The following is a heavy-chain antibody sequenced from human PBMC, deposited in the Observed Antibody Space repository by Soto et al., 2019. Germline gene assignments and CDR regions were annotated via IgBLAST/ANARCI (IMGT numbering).Heavy chain of an antibody. CDR1: GDRVSSNSAA. J-gene: IGHJ6*02. Sequence: KQSQTLSLTCAISGDRVSSNSAAWNWIRQSPSRGLEWLGRTYYRSKWYNDYAVSVKSRITINPDTSKNQFSLQLNSVTPEDTAVYYCAREGYFDYGSGSYYKSAHYYYGMDVWGQGTTVTVSS. CDR2: TYYRSKWYN. D-gene: IGHD3-10*01. V-gene: IGHV6-1*01. CDR3: AREGYFDYGSGSYYKSAHYYYGMDV.